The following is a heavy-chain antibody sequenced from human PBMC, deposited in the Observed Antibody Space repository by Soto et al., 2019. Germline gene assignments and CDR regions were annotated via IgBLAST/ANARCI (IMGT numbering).Heavy chain of an antibody. V-gene: IGHV3-30*03. CDR3: ARDHWDCSGGGCNPHQLSFFAMVV. D-gene: IGHD2-15*01. CDR2: ISFDGNNK. CDR1: GFTFNDYA. Sequence: QVHLVESGGGGVQPGRSKRLSCVVSGFTFNDYAIHWVRQAPGKGLEWVAVISFDGNNKFYADSVKGRFTISRDRSKTAGYVQMNNLRAEDTAVYYCARDHWDCSGGGCNPHQLSFFAMVVWGQGTTVTVSS. J-gene: IGHJ6*02.